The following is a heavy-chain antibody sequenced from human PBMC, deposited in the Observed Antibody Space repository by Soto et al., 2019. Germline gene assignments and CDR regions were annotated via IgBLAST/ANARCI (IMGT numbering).Heavy chain of an antibody. CDR2: ISSSGSTI. V-gene: IGHV3-11*01. D-gene: IGHD6-6*01. CDR3: AGEYSSSRVYGMDV. J-gene: IGHJ6*02. CDR1: GFTFSDYY. Sequence: GGSLRLSCAASGFTFSDYYMSWIRQAPGKGLEWVSYISSSGSTIYYADSVKGRFTISRDNAKNSLYLQMNSLRAEDTAVYYCAGEYSSSRVYGMDVWGQGTTGTVSS.